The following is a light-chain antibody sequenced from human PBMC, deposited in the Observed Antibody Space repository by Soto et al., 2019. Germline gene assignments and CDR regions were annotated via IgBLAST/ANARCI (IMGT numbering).Light chain of an antibody. V-gene: IGLV2-8*01. Sequence: SFLTSPPPPSRSPWQAIPPSPPGTPKDVGAHYSVSWYQQHPGKAPKLMIYEVTKRPSGVPDRFSGSKSGSTASLTVSGLQAEDEADYYCSSFTSSTTHVFGTGTKVTVL. J-gene: IGLJ1*01. CDR2: EVT. CDR1: PKDVGAHYS. CDR3: SSFTSSTTHV.